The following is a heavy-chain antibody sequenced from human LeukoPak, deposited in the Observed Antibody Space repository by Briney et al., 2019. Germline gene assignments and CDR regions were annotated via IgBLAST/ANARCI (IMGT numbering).Heavy chain of an antibody. D-gene: IGHD6-6*01. CDR1: GGSISSYY. V-gene: IGHV4-59*01. J-gene: IGHJ5*02. Sequence: SETLSLTCTVSGGSISSYYWSWIRQPPGKGLEWIGYIYYSGSTNYNPSLKSRVTISVDTSKNQFSLKLSSVTAADTPVYYCARGYSSSENWFDPWGQGTLVTVSS. CDR3: ARGYSSSENWFDP. CDR2: IYYSGST.